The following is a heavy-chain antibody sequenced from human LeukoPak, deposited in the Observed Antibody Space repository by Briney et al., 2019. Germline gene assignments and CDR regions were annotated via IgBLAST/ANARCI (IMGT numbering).Heavy chain of an antibody. CDR1: GGTFSSYA. CDR3: ARDLRWPVTTLFDY. CDR2: INPSGGST. V-gene: IGHV1-46*01. Sequence: ASVKVSCKASGGTFSSYAISWVRQAPGQGLEWMGIINPSGGSTSYAQKFQGRVTMTRDTSTSTVYMELSSLRSEDTAVYYCARDLRWPVTTLFDYWGQGTLVTVSS. J-gene: IGHJ4*02. D-gene: IGHD4-17*01.